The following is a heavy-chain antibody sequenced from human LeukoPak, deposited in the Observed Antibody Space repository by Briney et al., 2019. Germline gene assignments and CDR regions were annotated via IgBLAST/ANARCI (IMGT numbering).Heavy chain of an antibody. CDR2: ICHSGST. Sequence: PSETLSLTCTVSGGSISSYYWSWIRQPPGKGLEWIGYICHSGSTNYNPSLKSRVTISVDTSKNQFSLKLSSVTAADTAVYYCARKYPDHWFDPWGQGTLVTVSS. D-gene: IGHD6-6*01. V-gene: IGHV4-59*01. CDR1: GGSISSYY. J-gene: IGHJ5*02. CDR3: ARKYPDHWFDP.